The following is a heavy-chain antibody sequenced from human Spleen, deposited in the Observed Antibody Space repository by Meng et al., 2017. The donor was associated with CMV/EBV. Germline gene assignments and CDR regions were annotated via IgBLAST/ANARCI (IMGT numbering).Heavy chain of an antibody. V-gene: IGHV3-53*01. CDR2: LYSDGFT. D-gene: IGHD5-24*01. CDR3: ARDNRRNGYSLFDY. CDR1: GFTVSSNY. Sequence: GESLKISCAASGFTVSSNYMRWVRQAPGKGLEWFSVLYSDGFTYYTDSVKGRFTISRDNSRNTLYLQMNSLRAEDTAVYYCARDNRRNGYSLFDYWGQGTLVTVSS. J-gene: IGHJ4*02.